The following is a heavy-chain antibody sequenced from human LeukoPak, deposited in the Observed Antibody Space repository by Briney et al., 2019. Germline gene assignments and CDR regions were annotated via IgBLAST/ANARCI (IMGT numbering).Heavy chain of an antibody. J-gene: IGHJ4*02. D-gene: IGHD3-22*01. Sequence: SETLSLTCAVYGGSFSGYYWSWIRQPPGKGLEWIGEINHSGNTNYNPSLKSRVTISVDTSKNQFSLKLSSVTAADTAVYYCARGGHYYYDSSGYYSPFDYWGQGTLVTVSS. CDR2: INHSGNT. CDR3: ARGGHYYYDSSGYYSPFDY. V-gene: IGHV4-34*01. CDR1: GGSFSGYY.